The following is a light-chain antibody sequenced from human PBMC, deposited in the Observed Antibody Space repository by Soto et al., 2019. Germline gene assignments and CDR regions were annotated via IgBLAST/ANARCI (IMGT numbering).Light chain of an antibody. CDR3: KSYAGSNTYV. V-gene: IGLV2-8*01. J-gene: IGLJ1*01. Sequence: QSALTQPPSASGSPGQSVTISCTGTRNDIGAYEFVSWYQHHPGKAPKLIIYEVVQRPSGVPDRFSGSKSGNTASLTVSGLQAEDEADYYCKSYAGSNTYVFGTGTKV. CDR2: EVV. CDR1: RNDIGAYEF.